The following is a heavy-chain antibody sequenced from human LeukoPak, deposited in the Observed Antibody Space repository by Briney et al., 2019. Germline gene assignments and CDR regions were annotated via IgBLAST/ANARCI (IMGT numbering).Heavy chain of an antibody. D-gene: IGHD7-27*01. V-gene: IGHV3-48*03. Sequence: GGSLRLSCAASGFTFSSYEMNWVRQAPGKGLEWVSYISSSGSTIYYADSVRGRFTISRDNAESSVYLQMNSLSAEDTAVYYCARGHWGLDYWGRGTLVTVSS. J-gene: IGHJ4*02. CDR1: GFTFSSYE. CDR2: ISSSGSTI. CDR3: ARGHWGLDY.